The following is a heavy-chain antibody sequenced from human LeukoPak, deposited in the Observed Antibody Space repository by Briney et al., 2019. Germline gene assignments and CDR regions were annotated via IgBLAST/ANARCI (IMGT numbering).Heavy chain of an antibody. CDR3: ARQTLAHCSSTSCYDFDH. J-gene: IGHJ4*02. Sequence: ASVKVSCKASVYTFTSHGISWVRQAPGQGLEWMGWISVHNGNTNYAQNLQGRVTMTTDTSTSTAYMELKSLRSDDTAVYYCARQTLAHCSSTSCYDFDHWGQGTLLTVSS. D-gene: IGHD2-2*01. V-gene: IGHV1-18*01. CDR2: ISVHNGNT. CDR1: VYTFTSHG.